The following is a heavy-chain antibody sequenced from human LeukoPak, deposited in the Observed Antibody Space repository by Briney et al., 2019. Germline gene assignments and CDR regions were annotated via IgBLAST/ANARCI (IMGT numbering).Heavy chain of an antibody. J-gene: IGHJ4*02. V-gene: IGHV3-23*01. D-gene: IGHD5-18*01. Sequence: PGGSLRLSWAASGFTFRSYAMSWVRQAPGKGLEWVSDISESGGSTHYADSVKGRFTISRDNSKNTLYLQMNTLRAEDTAVYFCAKIRGYTYGFGDYWGQGILVTVSS. CDR2: ISESGGST. CDR1: GFTFRSYA. CDR3: AKIRGYTYGFGDY.